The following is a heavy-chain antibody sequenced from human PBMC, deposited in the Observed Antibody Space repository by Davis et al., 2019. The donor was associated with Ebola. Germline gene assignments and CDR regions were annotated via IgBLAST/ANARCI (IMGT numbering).Heavy chain of an antibody. D-gene: IGHD2-21*02. CDR2: INAGNGDT. Sequence: ASVKVSCKASGYTFTAFALHWVRQAPGQGLEWMGWINAGNGDTRYSQKFQDRVTINTDTSATTLYMELSSLTSEDTAVYYCAREGVPVTAQDPPDYLNHWGQGTLVTVSS. J-gene: IGHJ4*02. CDR1: GYTFTAFA. V-gene: IGHV1-3*01. CDR3: AREGVPVTAQDPPDYLNH.